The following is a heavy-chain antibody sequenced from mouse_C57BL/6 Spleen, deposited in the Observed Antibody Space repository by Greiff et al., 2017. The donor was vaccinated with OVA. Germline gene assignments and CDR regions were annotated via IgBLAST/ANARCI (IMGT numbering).Heavy chain of an antibody. J-gene: IGHJ1*03. CDR2: ISYSGST. CDR3: ARDRDYYGSSPYWYFDV. D-gene: IGHD1-1*01. Sequence: EVKLQESGPGMVKPSQSLSLTCTVTGYSITSGYDWHWIRHFPGNKLEWMGYISYSGSTNYNPSLKSRISITHDTSKNHFFLKLNSVTTEDTATYDCARDRDYYGSSPYWYFDVWGTGTTVTVSA. V-gene: IGHV3-1*01. CDR1: GYSITSGYD.